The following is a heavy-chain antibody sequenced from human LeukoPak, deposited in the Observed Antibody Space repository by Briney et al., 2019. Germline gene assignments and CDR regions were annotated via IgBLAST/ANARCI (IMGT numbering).Heavy chain of an antibody. V-gene: IGHV4-39*01. J-gene: IGHJ3*02. D-gene: IGHD3-22*01. Sequence: SETLSLTCTVSGGSSSSTSYYWGWLRQPPGKGLEWIGTMSYSGSTYYNPSLKSRVTISVDTSKNQFSLKLSSVTAADTAVYYCARNSGRITMIVVVIPDAFDIWGQGTMVTVSS. CDR1: GGSSSSTSYY. CDR3: ARNSGRITMIVVVIPDAFDI. CDR2: MSYSGST.